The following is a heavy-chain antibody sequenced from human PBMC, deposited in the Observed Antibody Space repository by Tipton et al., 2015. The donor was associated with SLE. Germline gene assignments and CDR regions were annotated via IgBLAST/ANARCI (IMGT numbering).Heavy chain of an antibody. Sequence: TLSLTCTVSGGSMTGYYWNWIRQSPGKGLEWIGYIYYAGSINYNPSLMGRVTISVDTSKNQLSLKLTSVTAADTAVYYCARGVAGYYFYYYMDVWGKGTTVTISS. D-gene: IGHD3-10*01. CDR3: ARGVAGYYFYYYMDV. J-gene: IGHJ6*03. V-gene: IGHV4-59*12. CDR2: IYYAGSI. CDR1: GGSMTGYY.